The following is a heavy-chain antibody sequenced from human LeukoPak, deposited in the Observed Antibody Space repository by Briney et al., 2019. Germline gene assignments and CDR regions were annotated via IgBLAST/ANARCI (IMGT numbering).Heavy chain of an antibody. D-gene: IGHD3-22*01. CDR3: AKERWYYDSSGYYGD. CDR1: GXXFSSYA. J-gene: IGHJ4*02. CDR2: ISGSGGST. Sequence: AAXGXXFSSYAMSWVRQAPGKGLEWVSAISGSGGSTYYADSVKGRFTISRDNSKNTLYLQMNSLRAEDTAVYYCAKERWYYDSSGYYGDWGQGTLVTVSS. V-gene: IGHV3-23*01.